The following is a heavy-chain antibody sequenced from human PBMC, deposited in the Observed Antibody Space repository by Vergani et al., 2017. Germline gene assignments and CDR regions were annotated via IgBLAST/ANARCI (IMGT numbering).Heavy chain of an antibody. CDR3: AKDGRENSDYGYFDY. Sequence: VQLVASGGGVVRPGGSLRLSCIISGFNFEDHMMNWVRQIPGKGLEWVAFIGYDGRIKYNVDSVKGRLTISRDTSKKTLSLQMRSLRADDTAVYYCAKDGRENSDYGYFDYGGQGTLVTVSS. J-gene: IGHJ4*02. V-gene: IGHV3-30*02. CDR2: IGYDGRIK. D-gene: IGHD4-17*01. CDR1: GFNFEDHM.